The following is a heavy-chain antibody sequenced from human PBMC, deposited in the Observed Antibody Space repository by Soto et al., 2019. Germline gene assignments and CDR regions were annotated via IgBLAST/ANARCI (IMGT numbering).Heavy chain of an antibody. D-gene: IGHD4-4*01. Sequence: GESLKISCKGSGYSFTSYWISWVRQMPGKGLEWMGRIDPSDSYTNYSPSFQGHVTISTDKSISTAYLQWSSLKASDTAMHYCARDPPRTTVTTVDYWRKGPLGAVCS. CDR1: GYSFTSYW. CDR2: IDPSDSYT. V-gene: IGHV5-10-1*01. J-gene: IGHJ4*02. CDR3: ARDPPRTTVTTVDY.